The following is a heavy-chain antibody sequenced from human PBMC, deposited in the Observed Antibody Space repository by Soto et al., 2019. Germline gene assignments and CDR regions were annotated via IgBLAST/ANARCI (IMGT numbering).Heavy chain of an antibody. CDR3: ARDLAVGWFDP. D-gene: IGHD2-2*01. CDR1: GYTFTSYS. CDR2: INVYNGNK. V-gene: IGHV1-18*01. Sequence: QVQLVQSGAEVKKPGASVKVSCKTSGYTFTSYSISWVRQAPGQGLEWMGWINVYNGNKKYAQNLQGRVIMTTDTSTSTAYMELRSLRSDDTAVYYCARDLAVGWFDPWGQGTLVTVSS. J-gene: IGHJ5*02.